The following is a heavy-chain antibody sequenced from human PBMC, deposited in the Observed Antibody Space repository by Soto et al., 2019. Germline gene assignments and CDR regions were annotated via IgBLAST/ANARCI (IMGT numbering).Heavy chain of an antibody. CDR1: GYTFTSYY. J-gene: IGHJ6*02. Sequence: GASVKVSCKASGYTFTSYYMHWVRQAPGQGLEWMGIINPSGGSTSYAQKFQGRVTMTRDTSTSTVYMELSSLRSEDTAVYYCAREAGLRFLEWLFRAYYYYGMDVWGQGTKVTVSS. V-gene: IGHV1-46*01. CDR2: INPSGGST. CDR3: AREAGLRFLEWLFRAYYYYGMDV. D-gene: IGHD3-3*01.